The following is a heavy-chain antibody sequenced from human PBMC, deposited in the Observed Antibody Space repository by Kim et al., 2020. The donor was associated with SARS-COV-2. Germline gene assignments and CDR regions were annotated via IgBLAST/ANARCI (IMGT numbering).Heavy chain of an antibody. CDR2: ISSSSSYI. D-gene: IGHD3-3*01. Sequence: GGSLRLSCAASGFTFSSYSMNWVRQAPGKGLEWVSSISSSSSYIYYADSVKGRFTISRDNAKNSLYLQMNSLRAEDTAVYYCARKNLEWLLSAGMDVWGQGTTVTVSS. V-gene: IGHV3-21*01. CDR1: GFTFSSYS. CDR3: ARKNLEWLLSAGMDV. J-gene: IGHJ6*02.